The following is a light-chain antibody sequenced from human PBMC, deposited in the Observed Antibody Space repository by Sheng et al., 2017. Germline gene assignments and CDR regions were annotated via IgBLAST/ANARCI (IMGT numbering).Light chain of an antibody. CDR2: AAS. J-gene: IGKJ2*01. CDR1: QTISTY. CDR3: QQSFSTPPMYT. V-gene: IGKV1-39*01. Sequence: DIQMTQSPSSLSASVGDKVTITCRASQTISTYLNWYQRKPGNAPRLLITAASNLQSGVPSRFSGSGSGTDFTLTISGLQSEDFATYYCQQSFSTPPMYTFGQGTNLQIK.